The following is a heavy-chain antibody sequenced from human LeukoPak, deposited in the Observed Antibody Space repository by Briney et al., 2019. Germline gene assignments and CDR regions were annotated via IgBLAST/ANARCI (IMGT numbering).Heavy chain of an antibody. CDR1: VGSISSYY. CDR2: IYTSGST. V-gene: IGHV4-4*07. CDR3: ARDIAAAGTWFDP. D-gene: IGHD6-13*01. J-gene: IGHJ5*02. Sequence: SETLSLTCTVSVGSISSYYWSWIRRPAGKGLEWIGRIYTSGSTNYNPSLKSRVTMSVDTSKNQFSLKLSSVTAADTAVYYCARDIAAAGTWFDPWGQGTLVTVSS.